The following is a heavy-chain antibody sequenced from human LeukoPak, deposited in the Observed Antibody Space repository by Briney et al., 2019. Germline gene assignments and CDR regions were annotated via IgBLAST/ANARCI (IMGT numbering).Heavy chain of an antibody. V-gene: IGHV4-61*01. CDR2: IYYSGST. CDR1: GGSINGPSYY. J-gene: IGHJ5*02. D-gene: IGHD6-13*01. CDR3: ARDIGYSSSWGWFDP. Sequence: PSETLSLTCTVSGGSINGPSYYWAWIRQPPGKGLEWIGYIYYSGSTNYNPSLKSRVTISVDTSKNQLSLKLSSLTAADTAVYYCARDIGYSSSWGWFDPWGQGTLVTVSS.